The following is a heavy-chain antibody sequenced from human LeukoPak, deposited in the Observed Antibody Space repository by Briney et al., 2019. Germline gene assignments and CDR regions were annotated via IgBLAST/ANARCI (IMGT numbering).Heavy chain of an antibody. D-gene: IGHD5-12*01. CDR3: ARGRLQKYGGYVVRGSGVFDY. J-gene: IGHJ4*02. V-gene: IGHV4-4*07. CDR2: IYTSGST. Sequence: PSETLSLTCTVSGGSISSYYWSWIRQPAGKGLEWIGRIYTSGSTNYNPSLKSRVTISVDTSKNQFSLKLSSVTAADTAVYYCARGRLQKYGGYVVRGSGVFDYWGQGTLVTVSS. CDR1: GGSISSYY.